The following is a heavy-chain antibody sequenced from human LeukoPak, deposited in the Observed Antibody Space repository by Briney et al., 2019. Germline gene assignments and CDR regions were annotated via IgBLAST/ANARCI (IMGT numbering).Heavy chain of an antibody. Sequence: SETLSLTCTVSGGSISTNYWSWIQQPPGKGLEWIGYIYYSGSTNYNPSLKSRVTISVDTSKNQFSLRLSSVTAADTAVYYCARTNAFDIWGQGTMVTVSS. V-gene: IGHV4-59*01. J-gene: IGHJ3*02. CDR1: GGSISTNY. CDR2: IYYSGST. CDR3: ARTNAFDI.